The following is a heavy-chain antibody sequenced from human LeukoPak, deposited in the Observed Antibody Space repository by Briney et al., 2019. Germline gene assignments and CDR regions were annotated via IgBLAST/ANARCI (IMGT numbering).Heavy chain of an antibody. CDR3: ARDPAYCGGDCYSVYQDAFDI. CDR2: IKQDGSEK. D-gene: IGHD2-21*02. CDR1: GFTFSSYA. V-gene: IGHV3-7*01. J-gene: IGHJ3*02. Sequence: GGSLRPSCAASGFTFSSYAMTWVRQAPGRGLELVANIKQDGSEKYYVDSVKGRFTISRDNAKNSLYLEMNSLRAEDTAVYYCARDPAYCGGDCYSVYQDAFDIWGQGTRVTVSS.